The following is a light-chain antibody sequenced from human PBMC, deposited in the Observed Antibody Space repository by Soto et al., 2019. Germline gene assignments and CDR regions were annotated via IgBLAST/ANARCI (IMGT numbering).Light chain of an antibody. V-gene: IGKV1-27*01. Sequence: EIQITRSPSSLTAFVGDRVTITCRASQDIGNFLAWYQQKPGKVPKLLIYAASTLQSGVPSRFSGSGSGTDFTLTISSLQPEDVATYYCQKCKVAPFTFGGGTKVDIK. J-gene: IGKJ4*01. CDR1: QDIGNF. CDR2: AAS. CDR3: QKCKVAPFT.